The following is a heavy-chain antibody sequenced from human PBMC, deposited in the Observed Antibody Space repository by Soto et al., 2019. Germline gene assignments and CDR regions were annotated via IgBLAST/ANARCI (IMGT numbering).Heavy chain of an antibody. CDR1: GGSISSSSYY. V-gene: IGHV4-39*01. CDR3: ASRYYDFWSGYYYHWYFDL. J-gene: IGHJ2*01. D-gene: IGHD3-3*01. Sequence: QLQLQESAPGLVKPSETLSLTCTVSGGSISSSSYYWGWIRQPPGKGLEWIGSIYYSGSTYYNPSLKSRVTIPVDTSKNQLSLKLSSVTAADTAVYYCASRYYDFWSGYYYHWYFDLWGRGTLVTVSS. CDR2: IYYSGST.